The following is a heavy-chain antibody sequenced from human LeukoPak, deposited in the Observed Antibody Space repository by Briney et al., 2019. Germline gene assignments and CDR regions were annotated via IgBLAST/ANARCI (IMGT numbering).Heavy chain of an antibody. CDR2: ISGTGSST. D-gene: IGHD3-10*01. V-gene: IGHV3-23*01. CDR1: GFTFSSYA. J-gene: IGHJ6*02. Sequence: GGSLRLSCAASGFTFSSYAMSWVRQAPGKGLDWVSGISGTGSSTYYADSVKGRFTVSRDNSKNTLYLQMNSLRVEDTAVYYCAKDSTDLLWFGELSIGGMDVWGQGTTVTVSS. CDR3: AKDSTDLLWFGELSIGGMDV.